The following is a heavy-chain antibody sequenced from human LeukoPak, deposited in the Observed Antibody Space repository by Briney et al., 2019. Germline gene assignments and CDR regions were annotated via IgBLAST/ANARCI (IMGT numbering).Heavy chain of an antibody. CDR2: IIPIFGTA. D-gene: IGHD3-3*01. CDR3: ARGGLEYRELGYFDY. V-gene: IGHV1-69*05. J-gene: IGHJ4*02. CDR1: GGTFSSYA. Sequence: ASVKVSCKASGGTFSSYAISWVRQAPGQGLEWMGGIIPIFGTANYAQKFQGRVTITTDESTSTAYMELSSLRSEDTAVYYCARGGLEYRELGYFDYWGQGTLVTVSS.